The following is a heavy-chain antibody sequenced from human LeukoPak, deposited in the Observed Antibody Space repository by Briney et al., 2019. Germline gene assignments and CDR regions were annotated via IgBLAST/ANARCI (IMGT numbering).Heavy chain of an antibody. CDR1: GYTFTSYG. V-gene: IGHV1-18*01. Sequence: VASVKVSCKASGYTFTSYGISWVRQAPGQGLEWMGWISAYNGDTNYAQKLQGRVTMTTDTSTSTAYMELRSLRSDDTAVYYCAYLDCSGGSCYPDDAFDIWGQGTMVTVSS. CDR3: AYLDCSGGSCYPDDAFDI. D-gene: IGHD2-15*01. J-gene: IGHJ3*02. CDR2: ISAYNGDT.